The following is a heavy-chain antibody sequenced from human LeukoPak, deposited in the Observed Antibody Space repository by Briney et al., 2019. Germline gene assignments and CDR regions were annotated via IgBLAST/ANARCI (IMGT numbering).Heavy chain of an antibody. CDR3: ARASISNFRFGVVIGNNWFDP. CDR1: GYTLTSYD. CDR2: MNPNSGNT. V-gene: IGHV1-8*01. J-gene: IGHJ5*02. Sequence: GASVKVSCKASGYTLTSYDIDWVRQATGQGLEWMGWMNPNSGNTGYAQKFQGRVTMTRNTSISTAYMELSSLRSEDTAVYYCARASISNFRFGVVIGNNWFDPWGQGTLVTVSS. D-gene: IGHD3-3*01.